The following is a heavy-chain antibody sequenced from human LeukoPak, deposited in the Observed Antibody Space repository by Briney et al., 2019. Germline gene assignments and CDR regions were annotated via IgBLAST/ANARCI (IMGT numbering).Heavy chain of an antibody. V-gene: IGHV3-48*03. J-gene: IGHJ4*02. CDR1: GFTFSSYE. D-gene: IGHD5-18*01. Sequence: SGGSLRLSCAASGFTFSSYEMNWVRQAPGKGLEWVSYISSSGSTIYYADSVKGRFTISRDNAKNSLYLQMNSLRAEDTAVYYCARDASYDHPRDYWGQGTLVTVSS. CDR2: ISSSGSTI. CDR3: ARDASYDHPRDY.